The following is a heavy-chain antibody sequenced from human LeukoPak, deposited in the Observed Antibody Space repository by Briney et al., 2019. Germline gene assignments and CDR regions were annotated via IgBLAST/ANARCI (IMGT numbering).Heavy chain of an antibody. CDR1: GFTFSSYA. CDR2: ISGPGSST. J-gene: IGHJ4*02. V-gene: IGHV3-23*01. CDR3: AKRGRSSSWYYFDY. Sequence: PGGSLRLSCAASGFTFSSYAMNWVRQAPGKGLEWVSSISGPGSSTYYADSVKGRFTISRDNSKNTLYLQMNSLRAEDTAVYYCAKRGRSSSWYYFDYWGQGTLVTVSS. D-gene: IGHD6-13*01.